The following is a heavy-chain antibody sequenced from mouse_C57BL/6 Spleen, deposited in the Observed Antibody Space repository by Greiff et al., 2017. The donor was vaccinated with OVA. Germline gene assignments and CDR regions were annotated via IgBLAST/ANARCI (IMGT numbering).Heavy chain of an antibody. CDR3: ARWGPGTGFAY. CDR2: IYPGDGDT. D-gene: IGHD4-1*01. J-gene: IGHJ3*01. Sequence: QVQLQQSGPELVKPGASVKISCKASGYAFSSSWMNWVKQRPGKGLEWIGRIYPGDGDTNYNGKFKGKATLTADKSSSTAYMQLSSLTSEDSAVYFCARWGPGTGFAYWGQGTLVTVSA. V-gene: IGHV1-82*01. CDR1: GYAFSSSW.